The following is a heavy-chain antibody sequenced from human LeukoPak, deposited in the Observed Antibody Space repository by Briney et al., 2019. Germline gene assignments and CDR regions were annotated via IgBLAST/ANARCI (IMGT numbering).Heavy chain of an antibody. Sequence: GGSLRLSCAASGFTFSSYGMHWVRQAPGKGLERVAFIRYDGSNKYYADSVKGRFTISRDNSKNTLYLQMNSLRAEDTAVYYCAKDPSSSGRAGFDPWGQGTLVTVSS. D-gene: IGHD6-6*01. CDR2: IRYDGSNK. V-gene: IGHV3-30*02. CDR1: GFTFSSYG. CDR3: AKDPSSSGRAGFDP. J-gene: IGHJ5*02.